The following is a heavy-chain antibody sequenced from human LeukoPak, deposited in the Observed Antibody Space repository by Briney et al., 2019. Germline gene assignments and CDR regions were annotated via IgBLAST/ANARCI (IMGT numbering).Heavy chain of an antibody. D-gene: IGHD6-19*01. J-gene: IGHJ4*02. Sequence: PGGFLRLSCAASGFTLSSYCMNWVRQAPGKGLEWVSYISSSSNTIYYADSVKGRFTISRDNAKNSLYLQMNSLRAEDTAVYYCARDKASSGWYYFDSWGQGTLVTVSS. CDR2: ISSSSNTI. CDR3: ARDKASSGWYYFDS. V-gene: IGHV3-48*01. CDR1: GFTLSSYC.